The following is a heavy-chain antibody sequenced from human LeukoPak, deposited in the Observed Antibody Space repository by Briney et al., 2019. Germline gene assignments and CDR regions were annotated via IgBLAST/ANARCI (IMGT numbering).Heavy chain of an antibody. Sequence: PGGSLRLSCAASGFTVSSNYMSWVRQAPGKGLEWVSVIYSGGSTYYADSVKGRFTISRDNSKNTLYLQMNSLRAEDTAVYYCASSIVVAGYYFDYWGQGTLVTVSS. CDR3: ASSIVVAGYYFDY. CDR1: GFTVSSNY. J-gene: IGHJ4*02. V-gene: IGHV3-53*01. D-gene: IGHD6-19*01. CDR2: IYSGGST.